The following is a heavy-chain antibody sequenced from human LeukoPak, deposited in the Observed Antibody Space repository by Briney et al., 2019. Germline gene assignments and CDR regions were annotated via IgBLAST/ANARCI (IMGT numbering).Heavy chain of an antibody. CDR2: ISWNSGSI. CDR3: AKSRMTFMVRGAMGHFDY. J-gene: IGHJ4*02. CDR1: GFTFDDYA. Sequence: PGRSLRLSCAASGFTFDDYAMHWVRQAPGKGLEWVSGISWNSGSIGYADSVKGRFTISRDNSKNTLYLQMNSLRAEDTAVYYCAKSRMTFMVRGAMGHFDYWGQGTLVTVSS. D-gene: IGHD3-10*01. V-gene: IGHV3-9*01.